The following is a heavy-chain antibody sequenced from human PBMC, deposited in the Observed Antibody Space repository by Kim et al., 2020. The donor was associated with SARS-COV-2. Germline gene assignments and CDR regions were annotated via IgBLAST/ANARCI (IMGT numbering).Heavy chain of an antibody. J-gene: IGHJ6*02. Sequence: HYAGSVQGRFTICRDNSKGTLYLHMHSLRAEDTAVYFCAKVLAPAYGMDVWGQGTTVTVSS. D-gene: IGHD3-3*02. V-gene: IGHV3-23*01. CDR3: AKVLAPAYGMDV.